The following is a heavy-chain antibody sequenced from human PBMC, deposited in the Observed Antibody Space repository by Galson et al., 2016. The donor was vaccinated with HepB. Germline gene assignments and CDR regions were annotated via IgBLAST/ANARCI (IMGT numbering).Heavy chain of an antibody. CDR3: ARSTYYGDYVYFDY. J-gene: IGHJ4*02. V-gene: IGHV2-70*04. CDR1: GFSLTTSGMR. CDR2: IDWDDDK. Sequence: ALVKPTQTLTLTCTFSGFSLTTSGMRVNWIRQPPGKALEWLARIDWDDDKFYSTSLKTRLTISKDTSKNQVVLTMTNMDPVDTATYYCARSTYYGDYVYFDYWGQGTLVTVSS. D-gene: IGHD4-17*01.